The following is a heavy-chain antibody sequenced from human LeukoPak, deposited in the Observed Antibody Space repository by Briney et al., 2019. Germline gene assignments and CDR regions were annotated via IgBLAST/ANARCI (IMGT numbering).Heavy chain of an antibody. D-gene: IGHD6-19*01. CDR3: ARNGYSSGWYGY. J-gene: IGHJ4*02. CDR1: GGSISSYY. Sequence: SETLSLTCTVSGGSISSYYWSWIRQPPGKGLEWIGYIYYSGSTNYNPSLKSRVTISVDTSKNQFSLKLSSVTAADTAVYYCARNGYSSGWYGYWGQGTLVTVSS. V-gene: IGHV4-59*01. CDR2: IYYSGST.